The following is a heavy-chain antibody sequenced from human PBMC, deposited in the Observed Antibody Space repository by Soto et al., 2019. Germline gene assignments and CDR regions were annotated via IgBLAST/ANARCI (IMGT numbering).Heavy chain of an antibody. CDR2: LNHGGST. V-gene: IGHV4-34*01. CDR1: GGSFSGYY. CDR3: ARGLLGNDYTGGSYRYTGFDY. Sequence: QVQLQQWGAGLLKPSETLSLTCAVYGGSFSGYYWSWIRQPPGKGLEWIGELNHGGSTNYNPSLERRVTNTVDTSKNKFSLKLSSVPAAGTAVYYCARGLLGNDYTGGSYRYTGFDYWGQGTLVTVSS. J-gene: IGHJ4*02. D-gene: IGHD3-16*02.